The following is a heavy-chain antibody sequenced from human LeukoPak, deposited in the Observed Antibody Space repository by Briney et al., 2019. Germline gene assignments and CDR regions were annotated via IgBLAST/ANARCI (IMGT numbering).Heavy chain of an antibody. CDR1: GFTFSSYT. Sequence: GGSLRLSCAASGFTFSSYTMNWVRQAPGKGLEWVSSISRRSTYIYYADSVKGRFTISRDNAKNSLYLQMNSLRAEDTAVYYCARSPGMATITAFDIWGQGTMVTVSS. D-gene: IGHD5-24*01. J-gene: IGHJ3*02. CDR3: ARSPGMATITAFDI. CDR2: ISRRSTYI. V-gene: IGHV3-21*01.